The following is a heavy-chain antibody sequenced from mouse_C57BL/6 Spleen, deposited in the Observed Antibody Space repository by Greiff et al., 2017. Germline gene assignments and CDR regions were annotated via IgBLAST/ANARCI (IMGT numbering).Heavy chain of an antibody. Sequence: QVQLQQPGAELVKPGASVKMSCKASGYTFTSYCITWVKQRPGQGLEWIGDIYPGSGSTNYNEKFKSKATLTVDTSSSTDYMQLSSLTSEDSAVYYCARSYYGNYVGYWGQGTTLTVSS. CDR3: ARSYYGNYVGY. D-gene: IGHD2-10*01. CDR2: IYPGSGST. J-gene: IGHJ2*01. V-gene: IGHV1-55*01. CDR1: GYTFTSYC.